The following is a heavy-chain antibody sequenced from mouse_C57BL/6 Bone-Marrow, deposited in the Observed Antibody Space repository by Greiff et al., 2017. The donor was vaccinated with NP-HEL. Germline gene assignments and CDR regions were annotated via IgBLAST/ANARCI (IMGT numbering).Heavy chain of an antibody. CDR2: IDPSDSYT. Sequence: QVQLQQPGAELVMPVASVKLSFKASGYTFTSSWLHLLKQRPGPGLEWIGDIDPSDSYTNYNQKFKGKSTLTVDKSSSTAYMQLSSLTSEDSAVYYCARWGYYYGSSPWGQGTLVTVSA. D-gene: IGHD1-1*01. V-gene: IGHV1-69*01. J-gene: IGHJ3*01. CDR3: ARWGYYYGSSP. CDR1: GYTFTSSW.